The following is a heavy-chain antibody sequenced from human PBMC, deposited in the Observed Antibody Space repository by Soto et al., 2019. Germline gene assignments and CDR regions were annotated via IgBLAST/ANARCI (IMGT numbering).Heavy chain of an antibody. V-gene: IGHV1-18*01. CDR1: GYTFTNYG. CDR3: ARDWYCSGCICYGGHYYYMDV. CDR2: ISAYKGDT. J-gene: IGHJ6*03. D-gene: IGHD2-15*01. Sequence: QVQLVQSAAEVKKPGASVKVSCKASGYTFTNYGITWVRQAPGQGLEWMGWISAYKGDTEYAQKFQGRVTMTTDTSTNTAYRDRRSLRSDDTAVYYCARDWYCSGCICYGGHYYYMDVWGEGTTVTVSS.